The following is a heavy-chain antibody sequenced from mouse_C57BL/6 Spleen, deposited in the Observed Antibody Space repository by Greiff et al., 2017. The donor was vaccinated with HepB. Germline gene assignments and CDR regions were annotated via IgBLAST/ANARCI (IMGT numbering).Heavy chain of an antibody. V-gene: IGHV5-4*03. CDR1: GFTFSSYA. CDR2: ISDGGSYT. J-gene: IGHJ4*01. Sequence: EVKLMESGGGLVKPGGSLKLSCAASGFTFSSYAMSWVRQTPEKRLEWVATISDGGSYTYYPDNVKGRFTLSRDNAKNNRYLQMSPLKTEDTAMYYCARAPGREAMGCWGQGTSVTVSS. CDR3: ARAPGREAMGC.